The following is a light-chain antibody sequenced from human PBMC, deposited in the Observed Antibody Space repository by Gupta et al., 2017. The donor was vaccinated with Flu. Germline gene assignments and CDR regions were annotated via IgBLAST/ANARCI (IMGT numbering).Light chain of an antibody. J-gene: IGKJ4*01. V-gene: IGKV1-39*01. CDR2: GAS. Sequence: SPLSASIGDRVTISCRASQSIGRYLDWYQQKPGKAPKLLIYGASSIQTGVPSRFSGSASGTDFTLTISRLQPEDFATYYCQQNDTTPLTFGGGTKVEI. CDR3: QQNDTTPLT. CDR1: QSIGRY.